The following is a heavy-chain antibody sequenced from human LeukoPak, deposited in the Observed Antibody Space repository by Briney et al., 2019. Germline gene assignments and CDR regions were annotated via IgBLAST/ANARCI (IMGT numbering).Heavy chain of an antibody. Sequence: GGSLRLSCAASGFTFSTHWMTWVRQAPGKGLEGVANIKQDGSDKYYVDSVKGRFSISRDNAENSLFLEMNSLRAEDTAVYYCARVDFWSGYLGYGAFDMWGQGTMVTVSS. CDR1: GFTFSTHW. CDR2: IKQDGSDK. D-gene: IGHD3-3*01. J-gene: IGHJ3*02. V-gene: IGHV3-7*01. CDR3: ARVDFWSGYLGYGAFDM.